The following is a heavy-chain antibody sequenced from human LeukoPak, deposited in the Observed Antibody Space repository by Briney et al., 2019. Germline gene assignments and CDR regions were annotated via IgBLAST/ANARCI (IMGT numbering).Heavy chain of an antibody. CDR1: GGAISSYY. J-gene: IGHJ4*02. V-gene: IGHV4-4*07. CDR2: IYSSGST. CDR3: ARDMVRGVFAHYFDY. D-gene: IGHD3-10*01. Sequence: SETLSLTCTVSGGAISSYYWSWIRQPAGKGLEWIGRIYSSGSTNYNPCLKSRVTMPVDRSKNQLSLKLSSVTAADTAVYYCARDMVRGVFAHYFDYWGQGTLVTVSS.